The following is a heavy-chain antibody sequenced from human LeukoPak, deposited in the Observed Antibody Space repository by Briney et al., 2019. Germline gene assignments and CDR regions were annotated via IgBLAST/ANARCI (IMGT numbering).Heavy chain of an antibody. Sequence: GGSLRLSCAASGFTFSSCAMSWVRQALGKGLEWVSAISGSGGSTYYADSVKGRFTISRDNSKNTLYLQMNSLRAEDTAVYYCAKDLGAPKRGSSVLYWGQGTLVTVSS. D-gene: IGHD2-2*01. CDR2: ISGSGGST. CDR1: GFTFSSCA. J-gene: IGHJ4*02. CDR3: AKDLGAPKRGSSVLY. V-gene: IGHV3-23*01.